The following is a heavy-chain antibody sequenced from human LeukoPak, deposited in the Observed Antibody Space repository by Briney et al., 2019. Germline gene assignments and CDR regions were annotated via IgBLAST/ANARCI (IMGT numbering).Heavy chain of an antibody. D-gene: IGHD3-3*01. V-gene: IGHV1-2*02. CDR1: GYTFTGYY. J-gene: IGHJ4*02. CDR3: AREISGMVTTTFDY. Sequence: GASVKVSCKASGYTFTGYYMHWVRQAPGQGLEWMGWINPNSGGTNYAQKFQGRVTMTRDTSISTAYMELSRLRSDDTAVYYCAREISGMVTTTFDYWGQGTLVTVSS. CDR2: INPNSGGT.